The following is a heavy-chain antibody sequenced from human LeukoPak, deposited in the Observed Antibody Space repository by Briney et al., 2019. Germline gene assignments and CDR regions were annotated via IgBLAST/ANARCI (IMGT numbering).Heavy chain of an antibody. CDR2: ISSSSSTI. CDR3: ARDVYYYGPGSYDY. J-gene: IGHJ4*02. D-gene: IGHD3-10*01. Sequence: GGSLRLSCAASGFTFSSYSMNWVRQAPGKGLEWVSYISSSSSTIYYADSVKGRFTISRDNAKNSLYLQMNSLRAEDTAVYYCARDVYYYGPGSYDYWGQGTLVTVSS. V-gene: IGHV3-48*04. CDR1: GFTFSSYS.